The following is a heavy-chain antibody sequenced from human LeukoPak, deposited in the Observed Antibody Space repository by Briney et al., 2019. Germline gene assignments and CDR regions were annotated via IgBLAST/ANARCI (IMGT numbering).Heavy chain of an antibody. CDR2: IESKTDGGTT. J-gene: IGHJ4*02. CDR1: GFSFSDAW. Sequence: GGSHRLSCAASGFSFSDAWMSWVRQIPGKGLEWVGRIESKTDGGTTDYAAPVKGRFTISRDDSTNTLYLQMNSLKSEDTAVYYCTTYGSGRKFDYWGQGILVTVSS. D-gene: IGHD3-10*01. CDR3: TTYGSGRKFDY. V-gene: IGHV3-15*04.